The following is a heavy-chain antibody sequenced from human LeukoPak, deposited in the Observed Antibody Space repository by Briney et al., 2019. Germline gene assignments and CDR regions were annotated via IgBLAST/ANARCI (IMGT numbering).Heavy chain of an antibody. J-gene: IGHJ4*02. Sequence: GGSLRLSCAASGYMFSEYYMSWIRQTPEKGLEWLSYISHSGSTIYYADSVKGRFTISRDNSRNTLYLQMNSLTAEDAAVYYCAKGDRSGDPKMVWGQGTLVTVSS. CDR3: AKGDRSGDPKMV. CDR2: ISHSGSTI. D-gene: IGHD2-21*02. V-gene: IGHV3-11*01. CDR1: GYMFSEYY.